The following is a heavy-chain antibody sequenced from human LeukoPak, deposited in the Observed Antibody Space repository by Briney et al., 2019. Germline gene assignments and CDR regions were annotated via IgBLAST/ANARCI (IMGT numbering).Heavy chain of an antibody. D-gene: IGHD1-1*01. CDR1: GGSINDYY. CDR3: AGQQLERGEDH. J-gene: IGHJ4*02. V-gene: IGHV4-59*08. CDR2: VLYSGTT. Sequence: SETLSLTCTISGGSINDYYWSWIRQPAGKGLEWIGYVLYSGTTNYNPSLKSRVSISLDTSKNQFSLMVNPVTAADTAVYFCAGQQLERGEDHWGQGTLVIVSS.